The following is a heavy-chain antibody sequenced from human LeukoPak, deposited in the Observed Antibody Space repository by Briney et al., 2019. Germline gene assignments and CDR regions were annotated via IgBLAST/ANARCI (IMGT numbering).Heavy chain of an antibody. J-gene: IGHJ4*02. CDR1: GYSFTGYW. CDR2: IYPGDSDT. CDR3: AMPGESSGWFSGFDY. Sequence: GESLKISCKGSGYSFTGYWIGWVRQMPGKGLEWMGIIYPGDSDTRYSPSFQGQVTISADKSISTAYLQWSSLKASDTAMYYCAMPGESSGWFSGFDYWGQGTLVTVSS. V-gene: IGHV5-51*01. D-gene: IGHD6-19*01.